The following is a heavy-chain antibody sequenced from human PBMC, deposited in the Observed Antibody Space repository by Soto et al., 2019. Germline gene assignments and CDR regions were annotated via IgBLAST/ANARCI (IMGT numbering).Heavy chain of an antibody. V-gene: IGHV3-30*18. CDR3: AKLTDPGYCSGGSCYSFDP. CDR2: ISYDGSNK. J-gene: IGHJ5*02. Sequence: PGGSLRLSCAASGFTFSSYGMHWVRQAPGKGLEWVAVISYDGSNKYYADSVKGRLTISRDNSKNTLYLQMNSLRAEDTAVYYCAKLTDPGYCSGGSCYSFDPWGQGTLVTVSS. CDR1: GFTFSSYG. D-gene: IGHD2-15*01.